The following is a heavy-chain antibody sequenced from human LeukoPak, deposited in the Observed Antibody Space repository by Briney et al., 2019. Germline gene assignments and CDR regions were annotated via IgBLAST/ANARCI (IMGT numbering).Heavy chain of an antibody. J-gene: IGHJ5*01. CDR2: IYNGRTT. V-gene: IGHV4-39*01. Sequence: PSETLSLTCTVSGVSISSINHHWGWVRQSPGKDLEWIGSIYNGRTTFSNPSLNSRVTISIVTSKNQFSLQLNSVTAADTAVYYCVRHDGRSGGTMGAFDSWGQGSLVTVSS. CDR3: VRHDGRSGGTMGAFDS. D-gene: IGHD4-23*01. CDR1: GVSISSINHH.